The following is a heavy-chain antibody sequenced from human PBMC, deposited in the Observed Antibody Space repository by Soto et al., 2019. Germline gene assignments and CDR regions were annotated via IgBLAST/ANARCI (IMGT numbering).Heavy chain of an antibody. Sequence: GASVKVSCKASGYTFTSYAMHWVRQAPGQRLEWMGWISAYNGNTNYAQKFQGRVTMTTDTSTSTAYMELRSLRSDDTAVYYCARVRDSSGYPVDYWGQGTLVTVSS. J-gene: IGHJ4*02. CDR2: ISAYNGNT. V-gene: IGHV1-18*01. D-gene: IGHD3-22*01. CDR3: ARVRDSSGYPVDY. CDR1: GYTFTSYA.